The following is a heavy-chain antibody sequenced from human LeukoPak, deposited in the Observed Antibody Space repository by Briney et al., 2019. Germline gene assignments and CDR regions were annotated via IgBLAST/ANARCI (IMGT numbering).Heavy chain of an antibody. CDR1: GYSFPTYW. V-gene: IGHV5-10-1*01. D-gene: IGHD3-22*01. J-gene: IGHJ6*04. CDR2: IVCSDSYS. CDR3: GRHSGSGMDV. Sequence: GESLKISCKGSGYSFPTYWISWVRQIPGKGLEWMGWIVCSDSYSNSSPSFKGLVTISADKSTVTEYLQWSSQKTSDTPLTSRGRHSGSGMDVWGEGTTVTVSS.